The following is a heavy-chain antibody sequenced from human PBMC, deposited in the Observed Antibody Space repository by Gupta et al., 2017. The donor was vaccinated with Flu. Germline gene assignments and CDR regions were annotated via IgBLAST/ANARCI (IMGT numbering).Heavy chain of an antibody. Sequence: QVQLQESGPGLVKPSQTLSLTCTVSGGSISSGSYYWRWLRQPAGKGLEWIGRIYTSGSTNYNPSLKSRVTISVDTSKNQFSLKLSSVTAADTAVYYCARERRWLQFGYCFDYWGQGTLVTVSS. J-gene: IGHJ4*02. CDR2: IYTSGST. D-gene: IGHD5-24*01. CDR1: GGSISSGSYY. V-gene: IGHV4-61*02. CDR3: ARERRWLQFGYCFDY.